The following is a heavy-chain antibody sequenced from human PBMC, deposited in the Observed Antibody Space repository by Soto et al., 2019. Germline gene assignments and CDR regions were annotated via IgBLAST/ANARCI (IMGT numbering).Heavy chain of an antibody. Sequence: ASVKVSCEASGGSLSNYGISWVRQAPGQGLEWMGGFDPEDGETIYAQKFQGRVTMTADTSTDTAYMELSSLRSEDTAVYYCAKLELEMGDAFDIWGQGTMVTVSS. J-gene: IGHJ3*02. CDR1: GGSLSNYG. CDR2: FDPEDGET. D-gene: IGHD1-7*01. CDR3: AKLELEMGDAFDI. V-gene: IGHV1-24*01.